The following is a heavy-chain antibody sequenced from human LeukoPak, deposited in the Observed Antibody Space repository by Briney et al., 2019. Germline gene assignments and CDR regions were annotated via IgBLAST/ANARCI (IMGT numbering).Heavy chain of an antibody. Sequence: GGSLRLSRAASGFTFSSYGMHWVRQAPGKGLEWVAFIRYDGSNKYYADSVKGRFTISRDNSKNTLYLQMNSLRAEDTAVYYCAKAIGYCSSTSCYGDYWGQGTLVTVSS. D-gene: IGHD2-2*01. J-gene: IGHJ4*02. CDR3: AKAIGYCSSTSCYGDY. CDR2: IRYDGSNK. CDR1: GFTFSSYG. V-gene: IGHV3-30*02.